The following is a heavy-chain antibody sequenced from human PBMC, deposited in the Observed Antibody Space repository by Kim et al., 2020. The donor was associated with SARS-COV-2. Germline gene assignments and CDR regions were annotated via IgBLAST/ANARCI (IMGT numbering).Heavy chain of an antibody. V-gene: IGHV3-30*04. CDR2: ISYDGSNK. CDR3: ARDGLYYDSSGEVLLHWYFDL. Sequence: GGSLRLSCAASGFTFSSYAMHWVRQAPGKGLEWVAVISYDGSNKYYADSVKGRFTISRDNSKNTLYLQMNSLRAEDTAVYYCARDGLYYDSSGEVLLHWYFDLWGRGTLVTVSS. D-gene: IGHD3-22*01. J-gene: IGHJ2*01. CDR1: GFTFSSYA.